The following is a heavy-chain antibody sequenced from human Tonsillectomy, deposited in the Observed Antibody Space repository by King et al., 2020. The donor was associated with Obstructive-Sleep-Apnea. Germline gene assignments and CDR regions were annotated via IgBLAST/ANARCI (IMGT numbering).Heavy chain of an antibody. V-gene: IGHV3-30*02. CDR3: AKDGIPYYYGNGYDFEY. CDR2: IRSDGSYD. CDR1: GFTFSSFG. J-gene: IGHJ4*02. Sequence: VQLVESGGGVVQPGGSLRLSCAASGFTFSSFGMHWVRQTPGKGLEWVAFIRSDGSYDYFADSVKGRFTMSRENSKNMLYLQMNSLRVEDTAVYYCAKDGIPYYYGNGYDFEYWGQGTLVTVSS. D-gene: IGHD3-10*01.